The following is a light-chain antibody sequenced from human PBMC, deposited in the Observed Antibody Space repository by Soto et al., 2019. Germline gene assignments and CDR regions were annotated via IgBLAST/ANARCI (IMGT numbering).Light chain of an antibody. CDR3: QSADSSGSYYV. J-gene: IGLJ1*01. CDR2: KDN. CDR1: VLPNQY. Sequence: SYELTQAPSVSVSPGQTARITCSGDVLPNQYAYWYQQKPGQAPVLVIYKDNERPSGIPERFSGSSSGTTVTLTISGVQAEDEADYYCQSADSSGSYYVFGTGTKLTVL. V-gene: IGLV3-25*02.